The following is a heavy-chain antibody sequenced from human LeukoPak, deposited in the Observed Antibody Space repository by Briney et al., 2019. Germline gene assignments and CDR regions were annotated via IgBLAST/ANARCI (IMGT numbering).Heavy chain of an antibody. J-gene: IGHJ4*02. V-gene: IGHV3-23*01. CDR2: ISGSGGST. Sequence: GGSLRLSCAASGFTFSSYAMSWVRQAPGKGLEWVSAISGSGGSTYYADPVKGRFTISRDNSKNTLYLQMNSLRAEDTAVYYCAKALTIYYGSGSSDYWGQGTLVTVSS. D-gene: IGHD3-10*01. CDR3: AKALTIYYGSGSSDY. CDR1: GFTFSSYA.